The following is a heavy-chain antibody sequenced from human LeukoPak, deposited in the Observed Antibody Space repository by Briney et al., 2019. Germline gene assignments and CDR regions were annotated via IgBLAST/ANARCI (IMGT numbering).Heavy chain of an antibody. V-gene: IGHV4-39*01. CDR3: ARGGYGDRIDY. CDR2: IYYSGST. J-gene: IGHJ4*02. CDR1: GGSISSSSYF. D-gene: IGHD4-17*01. Sequence: SETLSLTCTVSGGSISSSSYFWGWIRQPPGKGLEWIGSIYYSGSTYYNPSLKSRVTISVGTSKNQFSLKLRSVTAADTAVYYCARGGYGDRIDYWGQGTLVSVSS.